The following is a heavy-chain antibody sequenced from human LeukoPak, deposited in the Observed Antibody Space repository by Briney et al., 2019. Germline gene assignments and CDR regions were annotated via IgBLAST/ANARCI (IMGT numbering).Heavy chain of an antibody. J-gene: IGHJ4*02. CDR3: ARDSSYCGGDCYSFDY. Sequence: PSETLSLTCTVSGGSISSYYWSWIRQPPGKGLEWIGYIYYGGSTYYNPSLKSRVTISVDTSKNQFSLKLSSVTAADTAVYYCARDSSYCGGDCYSFDYWGQGTLVTVSS. V-gene: IGHV4-59*01. D-gene: IGHD2-21*02. CDR1: GGSISSYY. CDR2: IYYGGST.